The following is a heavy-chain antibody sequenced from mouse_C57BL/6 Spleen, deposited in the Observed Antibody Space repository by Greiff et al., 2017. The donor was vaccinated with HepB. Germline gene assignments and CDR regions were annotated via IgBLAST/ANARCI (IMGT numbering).Heavy chain of an antibody. V-gene: IGHV1-63*01. CDR3: ARTGKGHYYAMDY. Sequence: VKLMESGAELVRPGTSVKMSCKASGYTFTNYWIGWAKQRPGHGLEWIGDIYPGGGYTNYNEKFKGKATLTADKSSSTAYMQFSSLTSEDSAIYYCARTGKGHYYAMDYWGQGTSVTVSS. D-gene: IGHD1-1*01. CDR2: IYPGGGYT. J-gene: IGHJ4*01. CDR1: GYTFTNYW.